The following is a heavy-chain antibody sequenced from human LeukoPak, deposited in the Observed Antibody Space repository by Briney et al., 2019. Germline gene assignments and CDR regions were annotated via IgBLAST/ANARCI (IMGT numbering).Heavy chain of an antibody. CDR2: ISWNSGSI. Sequence: SLRLSCAASGFTFSSYAMGWVRQAPGKGLEWVSGISWNSGSIGYAESVKGRFTISRDNAKNSLYLQMNSLRAEDTALYYCATSSREGEDSSGWASFDYWGQGTLVTVSS. V-gene: IGHV3-9*01. CDR3: ATSSREGEDSSGWASFDY. CDR1: GFTFSSYA. D-gene: IGHD6-19*01. J-gene: IGHJ4*02.